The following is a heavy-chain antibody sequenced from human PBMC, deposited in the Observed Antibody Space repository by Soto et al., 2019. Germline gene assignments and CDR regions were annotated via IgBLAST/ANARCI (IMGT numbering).Heavy chain of an antibody. Sequence: PGGSLRLSCAASGFTFSSYSMNWVSQAPGKGLEWVSSISSGGSTYYADSVKGRFTISRDNSKSTLYLQMNSLRAEDTALYYCAKGRSYYYYYGVDVWGQGTTVTVSS. J-gene: IGHJ6*02. CDR2: ISSGGST. CDR1: GFTFSSYS. V-gene: IGHV3-23*01. CDR3: AKGRSYYYYYGVDV.